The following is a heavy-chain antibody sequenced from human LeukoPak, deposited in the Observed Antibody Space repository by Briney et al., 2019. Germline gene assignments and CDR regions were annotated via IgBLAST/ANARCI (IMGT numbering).Heavy chain of an antibody. CDR1: GYTFTSYY. Sequence: GASVKVSCKASGYTFTSYYMHWVRQAPGRGLEWMGIINPSGGSTSYAQKFQGRVTMTRDTSTSTVYMELSSLRSEDTAVYYCARDRGMVRGVIPKGAFGYWGQGTLVTVSS. V-gene: IGHV1-46*01. CDR2: INPSGGST. CDR3: ARDRGMVRGVIPKGAFGY. D-gene: IGHD3-10*01. J-gene: IGHJ4*02.